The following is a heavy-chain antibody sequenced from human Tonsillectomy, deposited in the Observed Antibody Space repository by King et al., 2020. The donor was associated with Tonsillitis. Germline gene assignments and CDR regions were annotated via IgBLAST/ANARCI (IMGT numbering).Heavy chain of an antibody. CDR1: GYSFTSYW. CDR3: ASRRGDCGGDCYSAWVDP. D-gene: IGHD2-21*02. V-gene: IGHV5-51*01. J-gene: IGHJ5*02. CDR2: IYPGDSDT. Sequence: VQLVESGAEVKKPGESLKISCKGSGYSFTSYWIGWVRQMPGKGLEWMGIIYPGDSDTRYSPSFQGQVTISADKSISTAYLQRSSLKASDTAMYYCASRRGDCGGDCYSAWVDPWGQGPLVTVSS.